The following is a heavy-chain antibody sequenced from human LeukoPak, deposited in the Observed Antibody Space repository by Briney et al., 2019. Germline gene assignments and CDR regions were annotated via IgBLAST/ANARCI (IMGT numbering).Heavy chain of an antibody. J-gene: IGHJ4*02. D-gene: IGHD6-19*01. V-gene: IGHV1-46*01. CDR3: ARDAGSRGCIAY. Sequence: ASVKVSWKASGYTFINYYMHWVRQAPGQGLEWMGIINPSGGSTSYAQKFQGRVTMTRDTSISTAYMELSRLSSDDTAVYYCARDAGSRGCIAYWGQGNLITVSS. CDR1: GYTFINYY. CDR2: INPSGGST.